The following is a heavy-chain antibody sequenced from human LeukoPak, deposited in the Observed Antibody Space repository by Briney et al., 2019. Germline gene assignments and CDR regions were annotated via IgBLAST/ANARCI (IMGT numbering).Heavy chain of an antibody. Sequence: GGSLRLSCAASGFTFRKFAMSWVRQAPGKGLEWVSGISNSGDSTYYADSVKGRFTISRDNSKNTLYFQMSSLRAEDTAVYYCVKVSSTVGATYFDYWGQGTLVTVSS. V-gene: IGHV3-23*01. D-gene: IGHD1-26*01. J-gene: IGHJ4*02. CDR2: ISNSGDST. CDR3: VKVSSTVGATYFDY. CDR1: GFTFRKFA.